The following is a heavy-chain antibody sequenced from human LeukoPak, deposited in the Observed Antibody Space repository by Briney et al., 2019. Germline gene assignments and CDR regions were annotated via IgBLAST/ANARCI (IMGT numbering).Heavy chain of an antibody. CDR3: ARGDYYDSSGYFPGMNY. J-gene: IGHJ4*02. CDR1: GYTFTGYY. CDR2: INPNTGAT. D-gene: IGHD3-22*01. V-gene: IGHV1-2*02. Sequence: ASVKVSCKASGYTFTGYYMHWVRQAPGQGLEWMGWINPNTGATNYAQKFQGRVTMTTDTSTSTAYMELRSLRSDDTAVYYCARGDYYDSSGYFPGMNYWGQGTLVTVSS.